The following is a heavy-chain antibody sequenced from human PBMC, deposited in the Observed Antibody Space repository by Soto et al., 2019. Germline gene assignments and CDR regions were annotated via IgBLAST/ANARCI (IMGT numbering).Heavy chain of an antibody. CDR3: ARDPPYYYGSGSPFDY. Sequence: EVQLVESGGGLVQPGGSLRLSCAASGFTFSSYSMNWVRQAPGKGLEWVSYISSSSSTIYYADSVKGRFTISRDTAKNSLYLQMNSLRDEDTAVYYCARDPPYYYGSGSPFDYWGQGTLFTVSS. CDR2: ISSSSSTI. D-gene: IGHD3-10*01. CDR1: GFTFSSYS. V-gene: IGHV3-48*02. J-gene: IGHJ4*02.